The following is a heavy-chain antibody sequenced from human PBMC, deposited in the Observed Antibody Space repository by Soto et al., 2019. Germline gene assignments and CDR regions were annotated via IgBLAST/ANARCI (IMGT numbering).Heavy chain of an antibody. V-gene: IGHV4-34*01. D-gene: IGHD1-1*01. J-gene: IGHJ4*02. CDR2: INESGST. CDR3: ARGSGIVALPGELEDVNYDY. CDR1: GQSFSGHS. Sequence: QVQLQQWGAGLVKPSETLSLSCAVYGQSFSGHSWAWIRQPPGKGLEWIGEINESGSTYYNPSLNSRVTISTATSKNQFSLKLSSVSAADTAAYCCARGSGIVALPGELEDVNYDYWGQGTLVNVSS.